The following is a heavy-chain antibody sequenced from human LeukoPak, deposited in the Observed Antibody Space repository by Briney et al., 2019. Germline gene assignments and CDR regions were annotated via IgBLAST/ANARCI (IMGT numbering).Heavy chain of an antibody. CDR3: VRDGQGSTPLDY. V-gene: IGHV3-74*01. J-gene: IGHJ4*02. D-gene: IGHD2-15*01. CDR1: GFTFSSHW. Sequence: GGSLGLSCAASGFTFSSHWMHWVRQAPGKGLVWVSGISTDGSRPRYADSVNGRFTISRDNAKNTLYLQMNSLRAEDTAVYFCVRDGQGSTPLDYWGQGTLVTVSS. CDR2: ISTDGSRP.